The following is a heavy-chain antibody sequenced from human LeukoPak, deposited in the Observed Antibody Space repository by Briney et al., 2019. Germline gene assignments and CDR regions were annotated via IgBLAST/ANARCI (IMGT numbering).Heavy chain of an antibody. V-gene: IGHV3-30*19. J-gene: IGHJ4*02. CDR3: ARGSYSGSYYGSHGLFDY. Sequence: GGSLRLSCAASGFTFSAFGMHWVRQAPGKGLEWVAVISYDGSNKYYADSVKGRFTISRDNSKNTLYLQMNSLRAEDTAVYYCARGSYSGSYYGSHGLFDYWGQGTLVTVSS. D-gene: IGHD1-26*01. CDR2: ISYDGSNK. CDR1: GFTFSAFG.